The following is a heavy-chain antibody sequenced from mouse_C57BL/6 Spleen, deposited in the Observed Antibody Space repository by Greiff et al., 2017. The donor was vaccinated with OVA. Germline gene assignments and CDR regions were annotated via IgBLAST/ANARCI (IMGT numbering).Heavy chain of an antibody. D-gene: IGHD2-5*01. J-gene: IGHJ3*01. CDR2: IEPSDSYT. CDR1: GYTFTSYW. Sequence: QVQLQQPGAELVKPGASVKLSCKASGYTFTSYWMQWVKQRPGQGLEWIGEIEPSDSYTNYNQKFKGKATLTVDTSSSTAYMQLSSLTSEDSAVYYCARGAYSNYLFAYWGQGTLVTVSA. V-gene: IGHV1-50*01. CDR3: ARGAYSNYLFAY.